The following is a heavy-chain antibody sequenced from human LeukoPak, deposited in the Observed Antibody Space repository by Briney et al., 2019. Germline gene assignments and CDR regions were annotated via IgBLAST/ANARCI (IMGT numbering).Heavy chain of an antibody. J-gene: IGHJ4*02. CDR1: GGSISSYY. Sequence: SETLSLTCTVSGGSISSYYWSWIRQPPGKGLEWIGYIYYSGSTNYNPSLKSRVTISVDTSKNQFSLKLSSVTAAATAVYYCARYPTTVTYFDYWGQEPRVTSPQ. CDR3: ARYPTTVTYFDY. CDR2: IYYSGST. V-gene: IGHV4-59*08. D-gene: IGHD4-17*01.